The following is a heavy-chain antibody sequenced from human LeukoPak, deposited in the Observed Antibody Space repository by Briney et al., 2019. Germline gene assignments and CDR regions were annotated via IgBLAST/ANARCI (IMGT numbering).Heavy chain of an antibody. J-gene: IGHJ4*02. Sequence: SETLSLTCTVSGGSISSSTDYWGWIRQAPGKGLEWIGSIYYHENTYYNSSLKSRVTISVDTSKNQFSLKLNSVTAADTAVYFCARRAYSTAYWKHFDSWGQGTLVTVSS. CDR3: ARRAYSTAYWKHFDS. CDR1: GGSISSSTDY. V-gene: IGHV4-39*01. D-gene: IGHD1-1*01. CDR2: IYYHENT.